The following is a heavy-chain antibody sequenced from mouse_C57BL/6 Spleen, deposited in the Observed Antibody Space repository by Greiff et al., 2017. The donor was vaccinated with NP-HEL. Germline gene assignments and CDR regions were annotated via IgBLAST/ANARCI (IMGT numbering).Heavy chain of an antibody. V-gene: IGHV1-82*01. Sequence: QVQLKESGPELVKPGASVKISCKASGYAFSSSWMNWVKQRPGKGLEWIGRIYPGDGDTNYNGKFKGKATLTADKSSSTAYMQLSSLTSEDSAVYFCARGSNYEGWYFDVWGTGTTVTVSS. J-gene: IGHJ1*03. D-gene: IGHD2-5*01. CDR3: ARGSNYEGWYFDV. CDR2: IYPGDGDT. CDR1: GYAFSSSW.